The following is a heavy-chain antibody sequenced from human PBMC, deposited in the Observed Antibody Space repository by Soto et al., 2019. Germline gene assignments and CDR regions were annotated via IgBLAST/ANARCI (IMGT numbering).Heavy chain of an antibody. J-gene: IGHJ3*01. D-gene: IGHD1-26*01. CDR2: IYPGDSDT. Sequence: GESLKISCKGSGYSFTNYWIGWVRQMPGKGLEWMGIIYPGDSDTRYSPSFQGQVTISADKSINTAYLQWSSLKASDTAMYYCAKTRTGDRDGFDFWGHGTMVTVSS. V-gene: IGHV5-51*01. CDR3: AKTRTGDRDGFDF. CDR1: GYSFTNYW.